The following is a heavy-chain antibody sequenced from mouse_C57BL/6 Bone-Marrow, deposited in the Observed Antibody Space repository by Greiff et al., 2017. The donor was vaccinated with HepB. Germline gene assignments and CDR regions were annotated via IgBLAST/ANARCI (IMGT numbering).Heavy chain of an antibody. Sequence: VHLVESGAELVRPGTSVKVSCKASGYAFTNYLIEWVKQRPGQGLEWIGVINPGSGGTNYNEKFKGKATLTADKSSSTAYMQLSSLTSEDSAVYFCARWGLLRAMDYWGQGTSVTVSS. J-gene: IGHJ4*01. CDR3: ARWGLLRAMDY. V-gene: IGHV1-54*01. CDR2: INPGSGGT. D-gene: IGHD2-3*01. CDR1: GYAFTNYL.